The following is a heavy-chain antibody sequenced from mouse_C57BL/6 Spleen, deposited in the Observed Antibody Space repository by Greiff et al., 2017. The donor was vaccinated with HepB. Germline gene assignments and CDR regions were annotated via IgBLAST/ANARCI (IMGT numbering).Heavy chain of an antibody. V-gene: IGHV3-3*01. CDR2: TFYSGIT. CDR1: GFSINSDCY. Sequence: ESGPSLVRPSQTLSLTCTVTGFSINSDCYWIWIRQFPGNKLEYIGYTFYSGITYYNPSLESRTYITRDTSKNQFSLKLSSVTTEDTATYYCARANYYGSSYDYAMDYWGQGTSVTVSS. J-gene: IGHJ4*01. D-gene: IGHD1-1*01. CDR3: ARANYYGSSYDYAMDY.